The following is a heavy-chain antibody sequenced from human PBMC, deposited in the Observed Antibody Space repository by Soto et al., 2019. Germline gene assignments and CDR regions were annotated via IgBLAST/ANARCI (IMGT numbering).Heavy chain of an antibody. D-gene: IGHD3-10*01. CDR1: GYTFTDYQ. CDR3: GTQNSDYGSGTYSY. J-gene: IGHJ4*02. Sequence: ASVKVSCKASGYTFTDYQIHWVRQAPGQGLEWMGWINPNSGDTNFAEKFQGWVTMTRDVSISTAYLELGSLKSDDTAVYYCGTQNSDYGSGTYSYWGQGTPVTVS. V-gene: IGHV1-2*04. CDR2: INPNSGDT.